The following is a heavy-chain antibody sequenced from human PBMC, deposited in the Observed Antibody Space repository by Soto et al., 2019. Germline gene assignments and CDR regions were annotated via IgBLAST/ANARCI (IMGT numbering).Heavy chain of an antibody. V-gene: IGHV3-23*01. CDR3: AKHRAKSHIAVPFDY. J-gene: IGHJ4*02. Sequence: EVHLLDSGGGLAQPGGSLKLSCATSGFTFGNFAMSWVRQAPGKGLEWVSAISGNGGSTYYADSVKGRVTISRDNSKETVYLQMNSLAAQDTAVYFCAKHRAKSHIAVPFDYWGQGSLVTVSS. D-gene: IGHD2-15*01. CDR1: GFTFGNFA. CDR2: ISGNGGST.